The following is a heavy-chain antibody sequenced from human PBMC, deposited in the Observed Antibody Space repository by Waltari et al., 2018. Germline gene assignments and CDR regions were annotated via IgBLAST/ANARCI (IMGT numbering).Heavy chain of an antibody. CDR2: IIPIFGTA. CDR3: ASFYGSGSYQNGMDV. V-gene: IGHV1-69*01. D-gene: IGHD3-10*01. Sequence: QVQLVQSGAAVKKPGSSVKVSCQASGGTFSSYALSWVRQAHGQGGEWMGGIIPIFGTANYAQKFQGRVTITADESTSTAYMELSSLRSEDTAVYYCASFYGSGSYQNGMDVWGQGTTVTVSS. J-gene: IGHJ6*02. CDR1: GGTFSSYA.